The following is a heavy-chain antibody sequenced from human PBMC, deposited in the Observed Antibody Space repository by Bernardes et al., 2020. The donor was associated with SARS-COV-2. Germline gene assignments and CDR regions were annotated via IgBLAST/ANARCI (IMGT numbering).Heavy chain of an antibody. J-gene: IGHJ4*01. V-gene: IGHV4-30-4*01. D-gene: IGHD3-10*01. Sequence: SETLSLTCTVSGGSISSGDFFWSWVRQPPGKGLEWIGSISYSGITYYNPSLRSRVAISADTSKNQFSLKVTSVTAADTAVYYCARAVYYGSGNDYWGHGTLVTVSS. CDR1: GGSISSGDFF. CDR2: ISYSGIT. CDR3: ARAVYYGSGNDY.